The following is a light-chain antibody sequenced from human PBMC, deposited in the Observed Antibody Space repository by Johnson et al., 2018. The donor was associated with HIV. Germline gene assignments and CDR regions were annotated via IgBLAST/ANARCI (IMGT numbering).Light chain of an antibody. CDR1: SSNIENYF. CDR2: EDN. J-gene: IGLJ1*01. Sequence: QSVLTQPPSVSAAPGQRVNISCSGNSSNIENYFVSWYQQLPGAAPRLLIYEDNKRPSGITDRFSGSKSGASATLGITGLQTGDEADYYCGVWDASLSPHYVFGTGTTVIVL. CDR3: GVWDASLSPHYV. V-gene: IGLV1-51*02.